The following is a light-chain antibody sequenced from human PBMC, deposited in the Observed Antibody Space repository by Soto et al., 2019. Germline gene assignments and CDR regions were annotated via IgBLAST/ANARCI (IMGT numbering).Light chain of an antibody. Sequence: DIQMTQSPSSLSASVGDRVTITCRASQSIGRFLNWHQQKPGKAPNVLINVASTLRSGVPSRFSGSGSGTYFNLTINSLLPEDFATYFCQHSFTTPLTCGGGTKVEIK. J-gene: IGKJ4*01. V-gene: IGKV1-39*01. CDR2: VAS. CDR1: QSIGRF. CDR3: QHSFTTPLT.